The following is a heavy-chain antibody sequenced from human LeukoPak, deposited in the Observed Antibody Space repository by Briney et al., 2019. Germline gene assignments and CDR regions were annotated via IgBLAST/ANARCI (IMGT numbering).Heavy chain of an antibody. D-gene: IGHD2-21*01. CDR2: IYYSGST. CDR3: ASYWGAGDVTYYFDY. V-gene: IGHV4-39*01. Sequence: SETLSLTCTVSGGSITSSSYYWGWTRQSPGKGLEWIGDIYYSGSTYYNPSLKSRVTISVDTSKKQFSLKLNSVTAADTAVYYCASYWGAGDVTYYFDYWGQGTLVTVSS. J-gene: IGHJ4*02. CDR1: GGSITSSSYY.